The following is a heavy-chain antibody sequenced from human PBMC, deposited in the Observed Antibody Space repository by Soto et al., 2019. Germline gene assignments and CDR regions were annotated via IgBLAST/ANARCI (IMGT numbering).Heavy chain of an antibody. V-gene: IGHV1-3*01. CDR2: INAGNGNT. J-gene: IGHJ5*02. Sequence: ASGKVSCKASEYTFTNYALHWVRQAPGQRLEWMGWINAGNGNTKYSQKFQGRVTITRDTSASTAYMELSSLRFEDTAVYYCARGEYYYDSSGYYDPEFDPWGQGTLVTVSS. D-gene: IGHD3-22*01. CDR1: EYTFTNYA. CDR3: ARGEYYYDSSGYYDPEFDP.